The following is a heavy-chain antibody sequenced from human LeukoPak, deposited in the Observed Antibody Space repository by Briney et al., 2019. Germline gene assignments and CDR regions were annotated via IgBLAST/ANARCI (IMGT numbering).Heavy chain of an antibody. D-gene: IGHD3-10*01. J-gene: IGHJ4*02. V-gene: IGHV1-8*03. CDR2: MNPNSGNT. Sequence: ASVKVSCKASGYTFSDYDTNWVRQATGQGLEWMGWMNPNSGNTGFAQKFEGRVTITMNTSISMTYMELSNLTSEDTAVYYCARDVAGGPDYWGQGTLVTVSS. CDR1: GYTFSDYD. CDR3: ARDVAGGPDY.